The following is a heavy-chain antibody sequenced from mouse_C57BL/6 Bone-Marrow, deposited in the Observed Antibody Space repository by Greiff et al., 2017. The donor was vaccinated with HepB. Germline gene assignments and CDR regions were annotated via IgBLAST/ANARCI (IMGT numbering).Heavy chain of an antibody. D-gene: IGHD2-4*01. CDR3: ARVGSTIFYDYDWYFDV. J-gene: IGHJ1*03. CDR1: GFTFSDYY. CDR2: INYDGSST. V-gene: IGHV5-16*01. Sequence: DVMLVESEGGLVQPGSSMKLSCTASGFTFSDYYMAWVRQVPEKGLEWVANINYDGSSTYYLDSLKSRFIISRDNAKYILYLQMSSLKSEDTATYYCARVGSTIFYDYDWYFDVWGTGTTVTVSS.